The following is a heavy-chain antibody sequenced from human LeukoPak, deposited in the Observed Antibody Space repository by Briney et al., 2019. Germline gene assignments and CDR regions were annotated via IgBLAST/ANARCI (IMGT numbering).Heavy chain of an antibody. V-gene: IGHV4-59*01. J-gene: IGHJ4*02. CDR1: GGSISSYY. Sequence: SETLSLTCTVSGGSISSYYWSWIRQPPGKGLEWTGYIYYSGRTNYNPSLKSRVTISVDTPKNQFSLKLSSVTAADTAVYYCARGPNRYYFDYWGQGTLVTVSS. CDR2: IYYSGRT. D-gene: IGHD2/OR15-2a*01. CDR3: ARGPNRYYFDY.